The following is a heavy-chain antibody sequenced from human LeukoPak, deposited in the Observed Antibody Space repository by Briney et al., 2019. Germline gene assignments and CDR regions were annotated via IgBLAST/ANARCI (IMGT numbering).Heavy chain of an antibody. D-gene: IGHD2-2*01. Sequence: GGSLRLSCAASGFTFSSYAMSWVRQAPGKGLEWVSAISGSGGSTYYADSVKGRFTISRDNSKNTLYLQMNSLRAEDTAVYYCAKDPIEDIVVVPPAIDPFDYWGQGTLVTVSS. CDR3: AKDPIEDIVVVPPAIDPFDY. V-gene: IGHV3-23*01. CDR1: GFTFSSYA. J-gene: IGHJ4*02. CDR2: ISGSGGST.